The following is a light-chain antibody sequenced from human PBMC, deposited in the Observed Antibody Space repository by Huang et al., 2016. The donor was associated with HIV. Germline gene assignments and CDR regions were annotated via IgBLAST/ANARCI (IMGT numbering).Light chain of an antibody. CDR3: QQYNDWPPIT. CDR1: ESISNS. CDR2: DAS. Sequence: EIVMTQSPDTLSVSPGQRVTLSCRASESISNSLAWYQQKSGQAPRLLIYDASTRATDIPARFSGSGSGTEFTLTISSLLSEDFAVYYCQQYNDWPPITFGQGTRLDMK. J-gene: IGKJ5*01. V-gene: IGKV3-15*01.